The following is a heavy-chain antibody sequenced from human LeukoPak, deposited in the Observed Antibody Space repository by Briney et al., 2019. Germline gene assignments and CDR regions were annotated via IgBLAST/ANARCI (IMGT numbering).Heavy chain of an antibody. J-gene: IGHJ5*02. Sequence: ASVKVSCKASGYTFTSYGIIWVRQAPGQGLEWMGWINPNSGGTNYAQKFQGRVTMTRDTSISTAYMELSRLRSDDTAVYYCARDPEYCSSTSCQNWFDPWGQGTLVTVSS. CDR1: GYTFTSYG. CDR3: ARDPEYCSSTSCQNWFDP. D-gene: IGHD2-2*01. V-gene: IGHV1-2*02. CDR2: INPNSGGT.